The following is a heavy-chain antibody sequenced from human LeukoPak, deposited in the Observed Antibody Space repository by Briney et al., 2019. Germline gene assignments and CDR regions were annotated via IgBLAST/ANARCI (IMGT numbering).Heavy chain of an antibody. D-gene: IGHD1-26*01. CDR2: IKSKPDGGAI. CDR3: TRDKLELRQFDY. J-gene: IGHJ4*02. Sequence: GGSLRLSCAASGFTFSNAWMSWVRQAPGKGLEWVGRIKSKPDGGAIDYAAPVKGRFIISRDDSKDMLYLQMNSLKTEDTGVYYCTRDKLELRQFDYWGQGTLVAVSS. V-gene: IGHV3-15*01. CDR1: GFTFSNAW.